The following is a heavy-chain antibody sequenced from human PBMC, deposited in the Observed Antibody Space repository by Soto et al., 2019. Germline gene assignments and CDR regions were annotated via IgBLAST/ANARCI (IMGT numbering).Heavy chain of an antibody. D-gene: IGHD6-19*01. J-gene: IGHJ6*02. CDR1: GFTFSSYG. V-gene: IGHV3-30*18. Sequence: QVQLVESGGGVVQPGRSLRLSCAASGFTFSSYGMQWVRQAPGKGLEWVAVISGDGTNKNYADSVEGRFTISRDNSKKILYLQMNSLRADDTAVYYCAKGWSSGWYKFYYGMDVWGQGTTVTVSS. CDR2: ISGDGTNK. CDR3: AKGWSSGWYKFYYGMDV.